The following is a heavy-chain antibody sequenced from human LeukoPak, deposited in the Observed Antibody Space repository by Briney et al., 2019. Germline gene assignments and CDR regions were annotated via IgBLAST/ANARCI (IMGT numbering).Heavy chain of an antibody. CDR2: IYTSGST. D-gene: IGHD3-16*01. CDR1: GGSISGYY. CDR3: ARDRSLGELTTESPSFDY. V-gene: IGHV4-4*07. J-gene: IGHJ4*02. Sequence: TPSETLSLTCTVLGGSISGYYWGWIRQPAGKGLEWIGRIYTSGSTKYNPSLKSRVTMSVDTSKNQFSLKLSSVTAADTAVYYCARDRSLGELTTESPSFDYWGQGTLVTVSS.